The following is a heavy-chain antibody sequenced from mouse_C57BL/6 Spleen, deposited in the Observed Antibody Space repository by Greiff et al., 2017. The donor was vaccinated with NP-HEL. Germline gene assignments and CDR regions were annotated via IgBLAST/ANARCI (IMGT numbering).Heavy chain of an antibody. CDR3: VRQAWDGYFDY. CDR1: GFSFNTYA. V-gene: IGHV10-1*01. CDR2: IRSKSNNYAT. J-gene: IGHJ2*01. D-gene: IGHD4-1*01. Sequence: EVQVVESGGGLVQPKGSLKLSCAASGFSFNTYAMNWVRQAPGKGLEWVARIRSKSNNYATYYADSVKDRFTISRDDSESMLYLQMNNLKTEDTAMYYCVRQAWDGYFDYWGQGTTLTVSS.